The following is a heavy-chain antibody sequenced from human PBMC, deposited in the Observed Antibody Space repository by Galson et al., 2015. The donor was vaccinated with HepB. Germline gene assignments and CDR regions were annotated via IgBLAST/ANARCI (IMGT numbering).Heavy chain of an antibody. D-gene: IGHD4-23*01. CDR1: GYTFSNYA. CDR2: INTNTGNP. J-gene: IGHJ4*02. CDR3: ARDDVGGNHFDY. Sequence: SVKVSCKASGYTFSNYAMSWVRQAPGQGLEWMGWINTNTGNPTYAQDFTGQFAFSFDTSVSTAYLQIRSLKAEDTAVYYCARDDVGGNHFDYWGQGTLVTVSS. V-gene: IGHV7-4-1*02.